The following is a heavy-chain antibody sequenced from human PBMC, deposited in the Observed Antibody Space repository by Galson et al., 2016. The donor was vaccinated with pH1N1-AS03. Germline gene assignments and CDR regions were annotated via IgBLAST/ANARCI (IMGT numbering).Heavy chain of an antibody. Sequence: SVKVSCKASGYIFTGFYVHWVRQAPGQGLEWMGWISPNNGVTNYAQKFQAWVTMTGGTSISTAYLELYGLKSDDTAVYYCARDPRGPCSSATCATTYYFGMDVWGQGTTVIVSS. CDR3: ARDPRGPCSSATCATTYYFGMDV. J-gene: IGHJ6*02. V-gene: IGHV1-2*04. D-gene: IGHD1-26*01. CDR2: ISPNNGVT. CDR1: GYIFTGFY.